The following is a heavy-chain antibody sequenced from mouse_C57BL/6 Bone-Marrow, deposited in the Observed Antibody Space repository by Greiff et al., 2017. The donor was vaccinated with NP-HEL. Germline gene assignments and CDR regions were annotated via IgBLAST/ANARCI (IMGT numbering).Heavy chain of an antibody. CDR1: GFTFTDYY. CDR2: IRNKANGYTT. CDR3: ARLLRYFDY. D-gene: IGHD1-1*01. J-gene: IGHJ2*01. Sequence: EVQLVESGGGLVQPGGSLSLSCAASGFTFTDYYMSWVRQPPGKALEWLGFIRNKANGYTTEYSASVKGRFTISRDNSQSILYLQINALRAEDSATYYCARLLRYFDYWGQGTTLTVSS. V-gene: IGHV7-3*01.